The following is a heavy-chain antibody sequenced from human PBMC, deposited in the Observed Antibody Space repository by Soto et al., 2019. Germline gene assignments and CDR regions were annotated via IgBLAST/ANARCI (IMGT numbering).Heavy chain of an antibody. CDR1: EGNFIGHS. Sequence: QRHCYTASEGNFIGHSVNWISTKQGKGLEWVSSISSSSSYIYYADSVKGRFTISRDNAKNSLYLQMNSLRAEDTAVYYCARALAARNSPQRNGMDVWGQGTTVTVSS. V-gene: IGHV3-21*01. J-gene: IGHJ6*02. D-gene: IGHD6-13*01. CDR2: ISSSSSYI. CDR3: ARALAARNSPQRNGMDV.